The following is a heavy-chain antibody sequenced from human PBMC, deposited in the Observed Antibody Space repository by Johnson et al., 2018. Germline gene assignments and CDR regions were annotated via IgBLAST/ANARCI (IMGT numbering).Heavy chain of an antibody. CDR3: ARDNLYDYDSSAYYFGGYFQH. J-gene: IGHJ1*01. V-gene: IGHV3-9*01. CDR2: ISWTSGSI. Sequence: VQLREAGGGLVEPGRSLRLCCGASGFTFDDYGMNWVRQAPEKGLEGVSRISWTSGSIVYADSVKGRLIISRDNFNNSLYLQMNSLRDEDTAVYYCARDNLYDYDSSAYYFGGYFQHWGQGTLVTVSS. CDR1: GFTFDDYG. D-gene: IGHD3-22*01.